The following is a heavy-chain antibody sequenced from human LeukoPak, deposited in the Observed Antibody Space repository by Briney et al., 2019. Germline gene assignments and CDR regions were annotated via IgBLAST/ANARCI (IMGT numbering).Heavy chain of an antibody. CDR2: IYYSGST. D-gene: IGHD5-18*01. Sequence: SETLSLTCTVSGGSISSSSYYWGWIRQPPGKGLEWIGSIYYSGSTYYNPSLKSRVTTSVDTSKNQFSLKLSSVTAADTAVYYCARSGGYSYGYFRVRSYWYFDLWGRGTLVTVSS. CDR3: ARSGGYSYGYFRVRSYWYFDL. J-gene: IGHJ2*01. CDR1: GGSISSSSYY. V-gene: IGHV4-39*07.